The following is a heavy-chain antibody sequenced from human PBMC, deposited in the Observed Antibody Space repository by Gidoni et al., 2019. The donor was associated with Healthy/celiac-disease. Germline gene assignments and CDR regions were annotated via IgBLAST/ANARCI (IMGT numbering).Heavy chain of an antibody. CDR1: GGSFSGYY. CDR2: INHSGST. V-gene: IGHV4-34*01. J-gene: IGHJ6*02. D-gene: IGHD1-20*01. Sequence: QVQLQQWGAGLLKPSETLSLTCAVYGGSFSGYYWSWIRQPPGKGLEWIGEINHSGSTNYNPSLKSRVTISVDTSKNQFSLKLSSVTAADTAVYYCARGWYSWAYYYYGMDVWGQGTTVTVSS. CDR3: ARGWYSWAYYYYGMDV.